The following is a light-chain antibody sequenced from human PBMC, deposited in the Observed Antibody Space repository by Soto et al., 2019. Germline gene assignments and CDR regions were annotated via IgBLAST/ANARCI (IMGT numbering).Light chain of an antibody. CDR3: QEANSFT. J-gene: IGKJ4*01. Sequence: DIQMTQSPSSVSVSVGDRVTITCRASQPVSSWLAWYQQKPGEAPKLLIYAISSLQTGVPSRFSGSGSGTDFTLTISSLQPEDFASYYCQEANSFTFGGGTKVEIK. CDR2: AIS. CDR1: QPVSSW. V-gene: IGKV1-12*02.